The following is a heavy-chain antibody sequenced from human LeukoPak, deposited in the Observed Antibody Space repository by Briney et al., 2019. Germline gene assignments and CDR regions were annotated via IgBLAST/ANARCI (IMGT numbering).Heavy chain of an antibody. CDR1: GYTHTELS. CDR2: FDPEDGET. D-gene: IGHD6-19*01. Sequence: ASVKVSCKVSGYTHTELSMHWVRQAPGKGPEWMGGFDPEDGETIYAQKFQGRVTMTEDTSTDTAYMELSSLRSEDTAVYYCATDLVAVAGIGNDYWGQGTLVTVSS. V-gene: IGHV1-24*01. J-gene: IGHJ4*02. CDR3: ATDLVAVAGIGNDY.